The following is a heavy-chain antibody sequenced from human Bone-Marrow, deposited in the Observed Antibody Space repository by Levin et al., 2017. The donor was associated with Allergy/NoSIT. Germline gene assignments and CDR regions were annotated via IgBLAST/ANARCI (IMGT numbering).Heavy chain of an antibody. D-gene: IGHD3-10*01. Sequence: SETLSLTCTVSGGSISSSSYYWGWIRQPPGKGLEWIGSIYYSGSTYYNPSLKSRVTISVDTSKNQFSLKLSSVTAADTAVYYCARYGSGSYYGYYFDYWGQGTLVTVSS. CDR2: IYYSGST. CDR3: ARYGSGSYYGYYFDY. J-gene: IGHJ4*02. CDR1: GGSISSSSYY. V-gene: IGHV4-39*07.